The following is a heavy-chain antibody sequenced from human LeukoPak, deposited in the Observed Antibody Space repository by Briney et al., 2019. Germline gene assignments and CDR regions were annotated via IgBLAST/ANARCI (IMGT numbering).Heavy chain of an antibody. CDR3: ARDSYCSTTSCHLDY. CDR2: IFYSGIT. V-gene: IGHV4-39*07. Sequence: SETLSLTCTVSGGSISGSSYFWGWIRQSPAKGLEWIGSIFYSGITHYNPSLKSRVTMSVDTSRNQVSLNLDSVTAADTAVYYCARDSYCSTTSCHLDYWGQGILVTVSS. D-gene: IGHD2-2*01. J-gene: IGHJ4*02. CDR1: GGSISGSSYF.